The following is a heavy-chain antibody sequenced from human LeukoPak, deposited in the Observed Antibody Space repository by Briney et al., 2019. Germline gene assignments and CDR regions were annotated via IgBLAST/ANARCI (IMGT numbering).Heavy chain of an antibody. V-gene: IGHV4-59*11. CDR1: GDSISSHY. CDR2: ISSSGST. Sequence: SETLSLTRFVSGDSISSHYWNWIRQPPGKGLEWIGYISSSGSTNYNPSLKSRVTVSIDTSKHQFSLNLSSVTAADTAVYYCARATLVGYFSYFYMDVWGKGTTVTFSS. CDR3: ARATLVGYFSYFYMDV. J-gene: IGHJ6*03. D-gene: IGHD1-26*01.